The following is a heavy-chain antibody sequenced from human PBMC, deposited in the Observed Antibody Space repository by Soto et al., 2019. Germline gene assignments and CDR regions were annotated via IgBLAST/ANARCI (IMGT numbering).Heavy chain of an antibody. Sequence: ASVKVSCKASGYTFTSYAMHWVRQAPGQRLEWMGWINAGNGNTKYSQKFQGRVTMTTDTSASTAYMELRSLRSDDTAVYYCARAGQWLANYYYYGMDVWGKGTTVTVSS. CDR1: GYTFTSYA. CDR2: INAGNGNT. D-gene: IGHD6-19*01. V-gene: IGHV1-3*01. CDR3: ARAGQWLANYYYYGMDV. J-gene: IGHJ6*04.